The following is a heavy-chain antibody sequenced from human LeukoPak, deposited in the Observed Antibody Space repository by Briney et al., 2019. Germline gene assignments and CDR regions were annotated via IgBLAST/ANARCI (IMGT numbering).Heavy chain of an antibody. D-gene: IGHD1-26*01. CDR2: IYTSGIT. Sequence: TGGSLRLPCAVSGFAVSSNFMSWVRQAPGKGPEWVSVIYTSGITYYADSVRGRFTISRDNSKNTLYLQMDSLTAEDTAVYYCAREDAGGTYSFDYWGQGILVTVSS. J-gene: IGHJ4*02. CDR3: AREDAGGTYSFDY. CDR1: GFAVSSNF. V-gene: IGHV3-66*01.